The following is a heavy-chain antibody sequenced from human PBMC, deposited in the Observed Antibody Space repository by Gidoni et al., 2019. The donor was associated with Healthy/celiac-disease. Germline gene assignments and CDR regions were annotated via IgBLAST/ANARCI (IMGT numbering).Heavy chain of an antibody. Sequence: QLQLQESGPGLVKPSETLSLTCTVSGGSISSSSYYWGWIRQPPGKGLEWIGSIYYSGSTYYNPSLKSRVTISVDTSKNQFSLKLSSVTAADTAVYYCARLNYDFWSGSAGGVDYWGQGTLVTVSS. J-gene: IGHJ4*02. CDR1: GGSISSSSYY. V-gene: IGHV4-39*01. CDR2: IYYSGST. CDR3: ARLNYDFWSGSAGGVDY. D-gene: IGHD3-3*01.